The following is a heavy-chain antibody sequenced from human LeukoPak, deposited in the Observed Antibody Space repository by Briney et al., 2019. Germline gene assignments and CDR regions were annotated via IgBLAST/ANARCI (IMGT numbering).Heavy chain of an antibody. CDR1: GGSISSSSYY. V-gene: IGHV4-39*07. CDR2: IYYSGST. Sequence: SETVSLTCTVSGGSISSSSYYWGWIRQPPGKGLEWIGSIYYSGSTYYNPSLKSRVTISVDTSKNQFSLKLSSVTAADTAVYYCARATVIPYYYYYYMDVWGKGTTVTVSS. J-gene: IGHJ6*03. CDR3: ARATVIPYYYYYYMDV. D-gene: IGHD4-17*01.